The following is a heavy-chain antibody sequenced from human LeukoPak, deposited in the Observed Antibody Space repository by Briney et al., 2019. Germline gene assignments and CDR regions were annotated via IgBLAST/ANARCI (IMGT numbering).Heavy chain of an antibody. J-gene: IGHJ5*02. CDR3: ARQGVGASSGYNWFDP. CDR2: IYYSGST. D-gene: IGHD1-26*01. Sequence: SETLSLTCTVSGGSISSYYWSWIRQPPGKGLEWIGYIYYSGSTNYNPSPKSRVTISVDTSKNQFSPKLSSVTAADTAVYYCARQGVGASSGYNWFDPWGQGTLVTVSS. CDR1: GGSISSYY. V-gene: IGHV4-59*08.